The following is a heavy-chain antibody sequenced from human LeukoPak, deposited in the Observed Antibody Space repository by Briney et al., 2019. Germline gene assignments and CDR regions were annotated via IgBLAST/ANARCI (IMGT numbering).Heavy chain of an antibody. Sequence: GGSLRLSCAASGFTFSSYAMHWVRQAPGKGLEWVAAISAEGDIQIYLDSVMGRFTISRDNSKSTLYLQMNSLRIEDTGFYYCTRDMIRGVPDYIDYWGQGTLVTVSS. V-gene: IGHV3-30-3*01. CDR2: ISAEGDIQ. D-gene: IGHD3-10*01. CDR1: GFTFSSYA. J-gene: IGHJ4*02. CDR3: TRDMIRGVPDYIDY.